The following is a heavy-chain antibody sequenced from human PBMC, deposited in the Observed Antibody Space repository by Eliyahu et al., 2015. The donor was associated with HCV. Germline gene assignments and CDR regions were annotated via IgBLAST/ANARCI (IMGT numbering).Heavy chain of an antibody. D-gene: IGHD5-18*01. CDR3: TRARGYSYGYSDY. CDR1: GFTFGDYA. V-gene: IGHV3-49*03. J-gene: IGHJ4*02. Sequence: EVQLVESGGGLVQPGRSLRLSCSASGFTFGDYAMSWFRQAPGKGLEWVGFIRSKAYGGTTEYAASVRGRFTISRDESKSIAYLQMNSLESEDTAVYYCTRARGYSYGYSDYWGQGTLVTVSS. CDR2: IRSKAYGGTT.